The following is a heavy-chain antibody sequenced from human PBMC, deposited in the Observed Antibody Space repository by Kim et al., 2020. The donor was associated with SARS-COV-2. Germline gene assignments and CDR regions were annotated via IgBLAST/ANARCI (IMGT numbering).Heavy chain of an antibody. CDR3: ARSHGGY. J-gene: IGHJ4*02. Sequence: SETLSLTCTVSGGSVSSRRYQWSWIRQPPGKGLEWIGYTYSDGTTNYNPSLKSRVTISADTSKNQFSLILTSVTAADTAVYYCARSHGGYWGQGTLSPSP. D-gene: IGHD3-10*01. V-gene: IGHV4-61*01. CDR1: GGSVSSRRYQ. CDR2: TYSDGTT.